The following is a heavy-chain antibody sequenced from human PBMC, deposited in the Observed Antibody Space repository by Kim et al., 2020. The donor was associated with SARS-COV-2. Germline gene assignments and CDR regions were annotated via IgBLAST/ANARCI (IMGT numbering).Heavy chain of an antibody. V-gene: IGHV4-34*01. Sequence: SETLSLTCAVYGGSFSGYYWSWIRQPPGKGLEWIGEINHSGSTNYNPSLKSRVTISVDTSKNQFSLKLSSVTAADTAVYYCASREGGWDFDYWGQGTLVTVSS. CDR2: INHSGST. D-gene: IGHD6-19*01. J-gene: IGHJ4*02. CDR1: GGSFSGYY. CDR3: ASREGGWDFDY.